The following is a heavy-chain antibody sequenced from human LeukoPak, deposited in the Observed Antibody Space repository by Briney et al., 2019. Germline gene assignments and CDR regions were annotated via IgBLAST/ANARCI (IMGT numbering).Heavy chain of an antibody. CDR3: ARGVTARGFYYYMDV. D-gene: IGHD2-21*02. Sequence: GASVKVSCKASGYTFTGYYMHWVRQAPGQGLEWMGWINPNSGGTNSAQKFQGRVTMTRDSSISTAYMELSRLRSDDTAVYYCARGVTARGFYYYMDVWGKGTTVTISS. CDR1: GYTFTGYY. CDR2: INPNSGGT. V-gene: IGHV1-2*02. J-gene: IGHJ6*03.